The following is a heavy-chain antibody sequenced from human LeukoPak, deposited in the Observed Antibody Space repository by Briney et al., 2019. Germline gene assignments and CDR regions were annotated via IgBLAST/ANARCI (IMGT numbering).Heavy chain of an antibody. D-gene: IGHD6-6*01. CDR1: GFTFGSYW. J-gene: IGHJ4*02. CDR2: IKQDGSET. Sequence: GGSLRLSCAASGFTFGSYWMSWVRQAPGKGLEWVANIKQDGSETFYVDSVKGRFTISRDNARTSLYLQMNSLRAEDTAVYHCARFRLSSSAPYHFDYWGQGTLVTV. CDR3: ARFRLSSSAPYHFDY. V-gene: IGHV3-7*04.